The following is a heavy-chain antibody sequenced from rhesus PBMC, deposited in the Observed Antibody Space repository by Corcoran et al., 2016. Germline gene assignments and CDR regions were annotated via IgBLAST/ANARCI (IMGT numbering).Heavy chain of an antibody. CDR1: GDSFTSYW. J-gene: IGHJ4*01. CDR2: IDPIDSDT. V-gene: IGHV5-2*01. CDR3: AKGDSSGWYFDY. Sequence: EVQLVQSGAEVKRPGESLKISCKTSGDSFTSYWISWVRQMPGKGLEWMETIDPIDSDTRYSPSFQGQITISADKSSSTTYLQWSSLKASDSATYYCAKGDSSGWYFDYWGQGVLVTVSS. D-gene: IGHD6-31*01.